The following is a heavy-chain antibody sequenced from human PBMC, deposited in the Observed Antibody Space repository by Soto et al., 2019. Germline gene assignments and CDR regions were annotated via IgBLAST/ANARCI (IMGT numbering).Heavy chain of an antibody. D-gene: IGHD3-9*01. CDR2: ISYDGSNK. CDR1: GFTFSSYA. J-gene: IGHJ6*02. Sequence: QVQLVESGGGVVQPGRSLRLSCAASGFTFSSYAMHWVRQAPGKGLEWVAVISYDGSNKYYADSVKGRFTISRHNSKNTLYLQMNSLRAADTAVYYCARDRRYDILTGYSRYYYYGMDVWGQGTTVTVSS. CDR3: ARDRRYDILTGYSRYYYYGMDV. V-gene: IGHV3-30-3*01.